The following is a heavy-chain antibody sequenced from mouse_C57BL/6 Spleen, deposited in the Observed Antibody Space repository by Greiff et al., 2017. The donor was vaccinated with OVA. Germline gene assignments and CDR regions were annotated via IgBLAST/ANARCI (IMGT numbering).Heavy chain of an antibody. CDR1: GFNIKDDY. CDR2: IDPENGDT. D-gene: IGHD1-1*01. CDR3: IGSSHVGWYFDG. Sequence: EVQLQQSGAELVRPGASVKLSCTASGFNIKDDYMHWVKQRPEQGLEWIGWIDPENGDTEYASKFQGKATITADTSSNTAYLQLSSLTSEDTGVYYCIGSSHVGWYFDGWGTGTTVTVSS. J-gene: IGHJ1*03. V-gene: IGHV14-4*01.